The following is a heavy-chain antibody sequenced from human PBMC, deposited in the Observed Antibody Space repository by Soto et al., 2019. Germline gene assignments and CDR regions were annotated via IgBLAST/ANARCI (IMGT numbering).Heavy chain of an antibody. J-gene: IGHJ6*02. V-gene: IGHV4-34*01. CDR1: GGSVRGYY. D-gene: IGHD5-18*01. CDR3: ARGPKALSYRSRYYYYGMDV. CDR2: INHSGST. Sequence: SETLSLSSAVYGGSVRGYYWSSIREPQGKGLEWIGEINHSGSTNYNPSPKSRVPISVDTSKNQFSLKLSSVTAAATAVYYCARGPKALSYRSRYYYYGMDVWGQGTTVT.